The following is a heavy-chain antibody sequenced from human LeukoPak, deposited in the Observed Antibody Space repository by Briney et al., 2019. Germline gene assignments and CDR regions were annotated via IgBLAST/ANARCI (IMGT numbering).Heavy chain of an antibody. CDR3: AREKGYYGSGSYADY. V-gene: IGHV3-48*03. J-gene: IGHJ4*02. CDR2: ISSSGSTI. Sequence: QPGGSLRLSCAASGFTFSSYEMNWVRQAPGKGLEWVSYISSSGSTIYYADSVKGRFTISRDNAKNSLYLQMNSLRAEDTAVYYCAREKGYYGSGSYADYWGQETLVTVSS. CDR1: GFTFSSYE. D-gene: IGHD3-10*01.